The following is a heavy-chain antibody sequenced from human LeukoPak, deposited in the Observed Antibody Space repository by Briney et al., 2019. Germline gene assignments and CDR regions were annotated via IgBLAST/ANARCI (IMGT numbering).Heavy chain of an antibody. Sequence: GGSLRLSCAASGFTFSKYGMYWVRQAPGKGLEWVAYIQFDGNNEYYTDSVKGRFTISRDNSKNTLFLQMNSLRPEDAAVYYCAKPTSGTAPRPLDYWGRGTLVTVSS. CDR1: GFTFSKYG. J-gene: IGHJ4*02. CDR3: AKPTSGTAPRPLDY. V-gene: IGHV3-30*02. D-gene: IGHD1-26*01. CDR2: IQFDGNNE.